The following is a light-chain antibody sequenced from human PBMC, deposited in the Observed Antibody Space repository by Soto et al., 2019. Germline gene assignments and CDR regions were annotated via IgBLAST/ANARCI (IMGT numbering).Light chain of an antibody. CDR2: VNSDGSH. CDR3: QTWGTGPWV. CDR1: SGHSSYA. Sequence: QPVLTQSPSASASLGASVKLTCTLSSGHSSYAIAWPQQQPENGPRYLMKVNSDGSHSKGDGTPDRFSGSSSGAERYPTISRLQSDDEADYYCQTWGTGPWVFGGGTKLTVL. V-gene: IGLV4-69*01. J-gene: IGLJ3*02.